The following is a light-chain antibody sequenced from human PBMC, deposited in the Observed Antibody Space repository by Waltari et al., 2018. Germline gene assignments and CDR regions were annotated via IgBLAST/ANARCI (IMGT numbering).Light chain of an antibody. Sequence: EIVLPQSPGTLSLSPGERATLSCSASQIISIYLAWYQQKPGRAPRLLIYRASSRATGVPDRFSGSGSGTDFSLTISRLEPEDFAVYYCQHYVSLPVTFGQGTKVEIK. V-gene: IGKV3-20*01. CDR2: RAS. CDR3: QHYVSLPVT. CDR1: QIISIY. J-gene: IGKJ1*01.